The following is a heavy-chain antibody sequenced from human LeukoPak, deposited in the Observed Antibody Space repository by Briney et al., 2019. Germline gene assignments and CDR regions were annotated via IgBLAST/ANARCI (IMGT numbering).Heavy chain of an antibody. CDR1: GFTFSSYW. CDR3: ARASIAVRGDY. CDR2: INSDGSTT. D-gene: IGHD6-6*01. Sequence: GGSLRLSCVVSGFTFSSYWMHWVRQAPGKGPVWVSRINSDGSTTSYADSVKGRFTISRDNAKNTLYLQMNSLRAEDTAVYYCARASIAVRGDYWGQGTLVTVSS. J-gene: IGHJ4*02. V-gene: IGHV3-74*01.